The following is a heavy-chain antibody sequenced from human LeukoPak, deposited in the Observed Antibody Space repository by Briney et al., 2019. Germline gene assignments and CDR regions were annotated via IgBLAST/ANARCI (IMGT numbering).Heavy chain of an antibody. CDR2: INHSGST. CDR3: ASSSDFDY. Sequence: PSETLSLTCAVYGGSFSGYYWGWIRQPPGKGLEWIGEINHSGSTNYNPSLKSRVTISVDTSKNQFSLKLSSVTAADTAVYYCASSSDFDYWGQGTLVTVSS. CDR1: GGSFSGYY. J-gene: IGHJ4*02. V-gene: IGHV4-34*01.